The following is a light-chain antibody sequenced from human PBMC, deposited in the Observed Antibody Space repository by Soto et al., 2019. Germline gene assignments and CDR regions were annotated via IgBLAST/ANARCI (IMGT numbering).Light chain of an antibody. CDR1: QSISSW. Sequence: DIQMTQSPSTLSASVGDRVTITCRASQSISSWLAWYQQKPGKAPKLLIYDASSLESGVQSRFSGSGSGTEFTLTIRSLQPEDFATYYCKQSYSTPYTFGQGTRLEI. CDR3: KQSYSTPYT. CDR2: DAS. V-gene: IGKV1-5*01. J-gene: IGKJ5*01.